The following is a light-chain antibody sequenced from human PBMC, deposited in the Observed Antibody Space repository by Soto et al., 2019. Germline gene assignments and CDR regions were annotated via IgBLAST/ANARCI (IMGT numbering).Light chain of an antibody. V-gene: IGKV3-15*01. Sequence: EIVMTQSPATLSVSPGARATLSFRASPSVSSNLAWYQQKPGQAPRLLIYGASTRATGIAARFSGSGSGTEFTLTISSLQSEDLAVYYCQQDNNWLPYTFGQGTKLEIK. CDR1: PSVSSN. CDR2: GAS. CDR3: QQDNNWLPYT. J-gene: IGKJ2*01.